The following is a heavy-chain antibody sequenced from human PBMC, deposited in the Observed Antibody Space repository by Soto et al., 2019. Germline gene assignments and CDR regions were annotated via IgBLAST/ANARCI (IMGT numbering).Heavy chain of an antibody. V-gene: IGHV1-69*06. CDR2: IIPMSGRP. CDR1: GGTFNSFS. CDR3: ARRGRESANWFDP. Sequence: QVQLVQSGAEVKTPGSSVKVSCKASGGTFNSFSIDWLRQAPGQGLEWMGGIIPMSGRPNYAQRFQGRVTFTADKSTNTVYMEVTSLTREDTAVYYCARRGRESANWFDPWGQGTLVNVSA. J-gene: IGHJ5*02.